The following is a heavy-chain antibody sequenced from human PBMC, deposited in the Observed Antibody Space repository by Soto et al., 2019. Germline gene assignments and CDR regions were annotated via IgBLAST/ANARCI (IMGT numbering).Heavy chain of an antibody. V-gene: IGHV4-39*02. CDR2: IYYSGST. Sequence: SETLSLTCTVSGGSLSSSIFYWGWVRQPPGKGLEWIGSIYYSGSTYYNPSLKSRVTISVDTSKNQFSLKLSSVTAADTAVYYCARDRPFDRGAFDIWGQGTMVTVSS. D-gene: IGHD3-9*01. J-gene: IGHJ3*02. CDR3: ARDRPFDRGAFDI. CDR1: GGSLSSSIFY.